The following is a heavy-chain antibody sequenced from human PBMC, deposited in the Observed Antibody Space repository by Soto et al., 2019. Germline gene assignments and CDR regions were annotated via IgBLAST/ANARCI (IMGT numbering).Heavy chain of an antibody. CDR2: ISSNGGNT. CDR1: GFTFSNYA. Sequence: GGSLRLSCAASGFTFSNYAMNWVRQAPGKGLEWVSTISSNGGNTYYADSVKGRFTISRDGSRNTLYLQMDSLRAEDTAIYYCAKRLSYSSSWFYFDYWGQGTLVTVSS. J-gene: IGHJ4*02. D-gene: IGHD6-13*01. V-gene: IGHV3-23*01. CDR3: AKRLSYSSSWFYFDY.